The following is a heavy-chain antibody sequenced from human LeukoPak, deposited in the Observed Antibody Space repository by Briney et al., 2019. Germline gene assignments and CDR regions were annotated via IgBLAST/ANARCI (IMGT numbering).Heavy chain of an antibody. CDR1: GYSFTTYW. CDR2: IYPCDSNT. J-gene: IGHJ4*02. V-gene: IGHV5-51*01. D-gene: IGHD4-23*01. Sequence: GESLKISCKGSGYSFTTYWIGWVRQMPGKGLEWMGIIYPCDSNTRYSPSFQGQVTISVDKSINTAYLQWSSLKASDTAMYYCARQNLRVNDYWGQGTLVTVSS. CDR3: ARQNLRVNDY.